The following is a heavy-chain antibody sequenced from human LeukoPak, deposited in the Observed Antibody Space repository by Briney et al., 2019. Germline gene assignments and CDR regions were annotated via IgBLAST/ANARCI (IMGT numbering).Heavy chain of an antibody. V-gene: IGHV4-61*05. Sequence: SETLSLTCTVSGGSISSSSYYWGWIRQPPGKGLEWIAYIYYTGTSNYNPSLKSRVTISVDTSKNQISLRLSSVTAADTAVYYCARQGIDAFDIWGQGTLVTVSS. CDR2: IYYTGTS. J-gene: IGHJ3*02. CDR3: ARQGIDAFDI. CDR1: GGSISSSSYY.